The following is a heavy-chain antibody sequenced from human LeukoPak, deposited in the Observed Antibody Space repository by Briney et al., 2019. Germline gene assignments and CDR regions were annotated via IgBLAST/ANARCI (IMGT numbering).Heavy chain of an antibody. D-gene: IGHD3-3*01. V-gene: IGHV1-8*03. CDR1: GYTFTSYD. CDR3: ARAPRLRFLEWSPRGWFDP. CDR2: MNPNSGNT. J-gene: IGHJ5*02. Sequence: ASVKVSCKASGYTFTSYDINWVRQATGQGLEWMGWMNPNSGNTGYAQKFQGRVTITRNTSISTAYMELSSLRSEDTAVYYCARAPRLRFLEWSPRGWFDPWGQGTLVTVSS.